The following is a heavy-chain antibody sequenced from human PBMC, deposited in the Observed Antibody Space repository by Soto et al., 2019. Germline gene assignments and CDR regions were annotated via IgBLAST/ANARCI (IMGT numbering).Heavy chain of an antibody. Sequence: EVQLVETGGGLIQPGGSLRLSCAASGFTVSSNYMSWVRQAPGKGLEWVSVIYSGGSTYYADSVKGRFTISRDNSKNTLYLQMNSLRAEDTAVYYCARGYCSSTSCYDYYYGMDVWGQGTTVTVSS. CDR3: ARGYCSSTSCYDYYYGMDV. D-gene: IGHD2-2*01. V-gene: IGHV3-53*02. CDR2: IYSGGST. CDR1: GFTVSSNY. J-gene: IGHJ6*02.